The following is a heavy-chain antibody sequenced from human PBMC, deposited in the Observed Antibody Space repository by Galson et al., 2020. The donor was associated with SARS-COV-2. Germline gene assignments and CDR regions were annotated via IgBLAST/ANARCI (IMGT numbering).Heavy chain of an antibody. CDR2: ISYDGSNK. J-gene: IGHJ4*02. D-gene: IGHD3-3*01. Sequence: GGSLRLSCAASGFTFSSYAMHWVRQAPGKGLEWVAVISYDGSNKYYADSVKGRFTISRDNSKNTLYLQMNSLRAEDTAVYYCAREAPRGFSEEDYFDYWGQGTLVTVSS. CDR1: GFTFSSYA. CDR3: AREAPRGFSEEDYFDY. V-gene: IGHV3-30*04.